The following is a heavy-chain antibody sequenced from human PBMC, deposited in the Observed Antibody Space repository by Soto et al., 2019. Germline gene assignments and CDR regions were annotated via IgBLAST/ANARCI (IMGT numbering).Heavy chain of an antibody. D-gene: IGHD1-1*01. CDR3: ARATGTLRSRNCDY. J-gene: IGHJ4*02. CDR1: GGSISTVGHY. CDR2: IYHTGST. V-gene: IGHV4-31*03. Sequence: QVQLQESGPKLVKPSQTLSLTYSVSGGSISTVGHYWTWIRQPPGKGLEWIGSIYHTGSTYYSKSLRSRLTMSVDTSKSQFSLRLSSVTAADTAVYYCARATGTLRSRNCDYWGQGSLVTVSS.